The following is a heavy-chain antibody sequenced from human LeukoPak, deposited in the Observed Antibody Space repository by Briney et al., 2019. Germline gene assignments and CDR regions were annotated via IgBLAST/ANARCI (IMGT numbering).Heavy chain of an antibody. CDR1: GGSISSSSYY. J-gene: IGHJ5*02. V-gene: IGHV4-39*07. D-gene: IGHD2-21*02. CDR3: ARDSCGGDCNWFDP. Sequence: PSETLSLTCTVSGGSISSSSYYWGWIRQPPGKGLEWIGSIYYSGSTYYNPSLKSRATISVDTSKNQFSLKLSSVTAADTAVYYCARDSCGGDCNWFDPWGQGTLVTVSS. CDR2: IYYSGST.